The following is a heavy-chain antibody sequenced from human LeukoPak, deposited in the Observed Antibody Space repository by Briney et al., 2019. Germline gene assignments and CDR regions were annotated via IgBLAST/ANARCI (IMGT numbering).Heavy chain of an antibody. CDR3: ASGAPSYYDILTGYYPTLDYYYGMDV. Sequence: ASVTVSCTASGYTFTSYYMHWVRQAPGQGLEWMGIINPSGGSTSYAQKFQGRVTMTRDTSTSTVYMELSSLRSEDTAVYYCASGAPSYYDILTGYYPTLDYYYGMDVWGQGTTVTVSS. J-gene: IGHJ6*02. CDR1: GYTFTSYY. V-gene: IGHV1-46*01. CDR2: INPSGGST. D-gene: IGHD3-9*01.